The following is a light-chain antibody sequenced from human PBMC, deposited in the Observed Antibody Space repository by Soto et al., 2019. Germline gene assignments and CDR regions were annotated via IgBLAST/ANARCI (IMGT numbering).Light chain of an antibody. V-gene: IGKV3-15*01. Sequence: EIVMTQSPATLSVSPGGRATLSCRASQSISDTLAWYQQKPGQAPRLLIHGASTRAPGFPARFSGSGSGTDFTLTISSLQSEDFAGYYCQQRSNGPTFGQGTRLEIK. J-gene: IGKJ5*01. CDR2: GAS. CDR3: QQRSNGPT. CDR1: QSISDT.